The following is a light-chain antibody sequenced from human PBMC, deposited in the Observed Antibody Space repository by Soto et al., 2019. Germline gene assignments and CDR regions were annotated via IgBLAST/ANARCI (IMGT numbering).Light chain of an antibody. CDR2: EVT. CDR3: CSYASSSTYV. J-gene: IGLJ1*01. CDR1: SSDVGSYNL. Sequence: QSVLTQPASVSGSPGQSITISCTGTSSDVGSYNLVSWYQQHPGKAPKLMIYEVTKRPSGVSDRFSGSKSGNTASLTISGLQAEAESDYYCCSYASSSTYVFGTGTKLTVL. V-gene: IGLV2-23*02.